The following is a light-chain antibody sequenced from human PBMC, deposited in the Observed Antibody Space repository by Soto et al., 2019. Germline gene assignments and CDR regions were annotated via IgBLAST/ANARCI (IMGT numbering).Light chain of an antibody. V-gene: IGKV1-12*01. CDR1: QDISSW. Sequence: DIQTTQSPSSVSASIGDRVSITCRASQDISSWLAWYQQKPGKAPKLLIYAASNLQSGVPSRFSGSGSGTDFTLSISSLQPEDFATYYCQQSYSTPRTFGQGTKVDI. CDR3: QQSYSTPRT. J-gene: IGKJ1*01. CDR2: AAS.